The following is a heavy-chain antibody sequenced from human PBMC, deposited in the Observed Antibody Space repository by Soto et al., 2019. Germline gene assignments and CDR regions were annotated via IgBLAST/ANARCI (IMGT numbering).Heavy chain of an antibody. V-gene: IGHV3-23*01. CDR3: VKDPYYAYLTGYYESGMDV. Sequence: LRLSCAASRFTFSTYPMSWFRQAPGKGLKWVSSVCGDGGYRYYAEFVKGRFTISRDNSRDTLYLQMTGLRGDDTAIYYCVKDPYYAYLTGYYESGMDVWGQGTTVTVSS. CDR1: RFTFSTYP. CDR2: VCGDGGYR. D-gene: IGHD3-9*01. J-gene: IGHJ6*02.